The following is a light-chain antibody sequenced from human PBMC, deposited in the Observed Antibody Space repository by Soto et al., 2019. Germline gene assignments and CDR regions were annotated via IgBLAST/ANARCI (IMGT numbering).Light chain of an antibody. CDR3: AAWDDSLNGHVV. CDR1: SSNIGNNA. CDR2: YDD. J-gene: IGLJ2*01. Sequence: QSVLTQPPSVSEAPRQRVTISCSGSSSNIGNNAVNWYQQLPGKAPKLLIYYDDLPPSGVSDRFSGSKSGTSASLAISGLQSEDEADYYCAAWDDSLNGHVVFGGGTKVTVL. V-gene: IGLV1-36*01.